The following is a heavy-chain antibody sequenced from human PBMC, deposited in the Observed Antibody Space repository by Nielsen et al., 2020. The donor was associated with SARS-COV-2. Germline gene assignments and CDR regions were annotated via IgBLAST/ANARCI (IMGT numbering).Heavy chain of an antibody. D-gene: IGHD3-3*01. CDR3: ARVEGSITIFGVVRSDAVDI. V-gene: IGHV3-21*01. CDR1: GFTFSSYS. Sequence: GESLKISCAASGFTFSSYSMTWVRQAPGKGLEWVSSMSSSSNYISYADSVKGRFTISRDDSKNTLYLQMNSLRAEDTAVYYCARVEGSITIFGVVRSDAVDIWGQGTMVTVSS. J-gene: IGHJ3*02. CDR2: MSSSSNYI.